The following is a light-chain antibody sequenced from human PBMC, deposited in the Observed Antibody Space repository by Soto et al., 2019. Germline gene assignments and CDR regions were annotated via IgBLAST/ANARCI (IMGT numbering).Light chain of an antibody. CDR3: QQSHSTPRT. CDR1: QPISTY. J-gene: IGKJ1*01. CDR2: TTS. Sequence: DIQMTQSPSTLSASVGDSVTIACRTSQPISTYLNWYQQKPGKAPNLLIYTTSQLQSGVPSRFSGSGSGTDFTLTISSLQPEDYATYYCQQSHSTPRTFGQGTKVDIK. V-gene: IGKV1-39*01.